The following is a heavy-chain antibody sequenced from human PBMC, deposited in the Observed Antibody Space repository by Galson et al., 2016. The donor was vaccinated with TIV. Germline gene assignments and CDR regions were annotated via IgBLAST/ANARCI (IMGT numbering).Heavy chain of an antibody. Sequence: SETLSLTCAVSAFSISENYFWGWIRRAPGKGLEWIGAIYHSGYTYYNPSLKSRVTISIHKPSNQFSLKMTSVTAADTAVYFCARHKAGIAASGGYYYYMDVWGEGTTVTVAS. J-gene: IGHJ6*03. CDR3: ARHKAGIAASGGYYYYMDV. CDR2: IYHSGYT. D-gene: IGHD6-25*01. CDR1: AFSISENYF. V-gene: IGHV4-38-2*01.